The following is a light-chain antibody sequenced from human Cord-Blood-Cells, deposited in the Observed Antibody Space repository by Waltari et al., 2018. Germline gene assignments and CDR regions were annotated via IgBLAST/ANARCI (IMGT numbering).Light chain of an antibody. J-gene: IGKJ5*01. Sequence: EIVLSQSPATLPLSPGDRATLTCRASQGVSSYLAWYQQKPGQAPRLLIFDASNSATGIPARFSGSGAGTDFTLTISSLEPEYFAVYYCQQRSNWPITFGQATRLEIK. CDR3: QQRSNWPIT. CDR2: DAS. CDR1: QGVSSY. V-gene: IGKV3-11*01.